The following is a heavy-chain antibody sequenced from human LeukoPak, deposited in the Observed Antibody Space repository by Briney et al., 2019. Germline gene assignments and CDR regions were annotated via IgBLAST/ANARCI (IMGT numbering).Heavy chain of an antibody. V-gene: IGHV4-39*01. CDR2: IFYSGST. J-gene: IGHJ6*02. CDR3: ARTHLYYGMDV. Sequence: PSETLSLTCTVSGGSIHSSSHYWGWIRQPTVKGLDWIGSIFYSGSTHYNPSLKSRVSISVDTSKNQFSLNLSSVTAADTAVYYCARTHLYYGMDVWGQGTTVTVSS. CDR1: GGSIHSSSHY.